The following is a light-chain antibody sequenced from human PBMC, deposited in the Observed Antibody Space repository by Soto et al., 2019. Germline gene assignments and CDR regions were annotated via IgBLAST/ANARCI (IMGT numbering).Light chain of an antibody. CDR3: QQYNNYWT. V-gene: IGKV1-5*01. CDR2: DAS. J-gene: IGKJ1*01. Sequence: DIQMTQSPSTPSASVGDRVTVTCRASQSISNWLAWYQQKPGKAPNLLIYDASSLESGVPSRFSGSGSATEFTLTISSLQPDDFATYYCQQYNNYWTFGQGTKVDI. CDR1: QSISNW.